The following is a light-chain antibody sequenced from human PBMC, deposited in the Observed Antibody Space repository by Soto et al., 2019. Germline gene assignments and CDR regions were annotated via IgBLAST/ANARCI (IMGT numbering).Light chain of an antibody. J-gene: IGKJ5*01. V-gene: IGKV3-15*01. CDR1: QAVSRN. Sequence: IVSTQAASTLSVSPGARATLSCRASQAVSRNLAWYQQRPGRAPSLLIYDISNRAAGVPARLSGIGSETDFTLTIRSMQSEDFAVDFCQQYNNWPSFVQGTRLEIK. CDR2: DIS. CDR3: QQYNNWPS.